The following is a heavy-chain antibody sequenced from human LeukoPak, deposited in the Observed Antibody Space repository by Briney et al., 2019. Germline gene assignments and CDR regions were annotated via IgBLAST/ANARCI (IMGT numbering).Heavy chain of an antibody. D-gene: IGHD3-22*01. Sequence: GGSLRLSCAVSGITLSNYAMTWVRQAPGKGLEWVAGISGSGGGTNYADSVKGRFTISRDNSKNTLYLQMNNLRVDDTAVYFCAKRGVVIRVILVGFHKEAYYFDSWGQGALVTVSS. CDR2: ISGSGGGT. CDR3: AKRGVVIRVILVGFHKEAYYFDS. CDR1: GITLSNYA. V-gene: IGHV3-23*01. J-gene: IGHJ4*02.